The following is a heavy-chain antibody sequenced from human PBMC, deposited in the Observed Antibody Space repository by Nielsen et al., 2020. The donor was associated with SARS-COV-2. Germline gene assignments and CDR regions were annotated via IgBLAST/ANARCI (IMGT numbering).Heavy chain of an antibody. D-gene: IGHD6-19*01. V-gene: IGHV3-30*02. J-gene: IGHJ4*02. CDR3: AKDPIAVAAYYFDY. CDR1: GFTFSSYG. CDR2: IWYDGSNK. Sequence: GGSLRLSCAASGFTFSSYGMHWVRQAPGKGLEWVAVIWYDGSNKYYADSVKGRFTISRDNAKNSLYLQMNSLRAEDTALYYCAKDPIAVAAYYFDYWGQGTLVTVSS.